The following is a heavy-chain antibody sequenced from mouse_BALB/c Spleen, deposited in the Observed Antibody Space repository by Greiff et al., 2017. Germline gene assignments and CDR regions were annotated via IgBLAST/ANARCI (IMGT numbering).Heavy chain of an antibody. V-gene: IGHV5-6-4*01. J-gene: IGHJ1*01. CDR2: ISSGGSYT. CDR3: TRGVYYYVSSHWYFDV. Sequence: EVKLMESGGGLVKPGGSLKLSCAASGFTFSSYTMSWVRQTPEKRLEWVATISSGGSYTYYPDSVKGRFTISRDNAKNTLYLQMSSLKSEDTAMYYCTRGVYYYVSSHWYFDVWGAGTTVTVSS. CDR1: GFTFSSYT. D-gene: IGHD1-1*01.